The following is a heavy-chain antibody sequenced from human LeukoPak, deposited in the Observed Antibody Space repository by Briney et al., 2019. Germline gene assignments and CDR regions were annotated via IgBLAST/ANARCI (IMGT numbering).Heavy chain of an antibody. CDR1: GFTFSDYT. J-gene: IGHJ4*02. CDR3: ARDRVVGATSFDY. Sequence: GGSLRLSCVASGFTFSDYTMHWVRQAPGKGLEWVSSISSSSSYIYYADSVKGRFTISRDNAKNSLYLQMNSLRAEDTAVYYCARDRVVGATSFDYWGQGTLVTVSS. D-gene: IGHD1-26*01. CDR2: ISSSSSYI. V-gene: IGHV3-21*01.